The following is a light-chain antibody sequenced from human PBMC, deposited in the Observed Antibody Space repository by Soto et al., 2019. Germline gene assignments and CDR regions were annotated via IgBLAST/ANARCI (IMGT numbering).Light chain of an antibody. Sequence: DIVLTQSPATLSLSPGARATLSCRASQSVSSYLAWYQQKPGQAPRLLIYDASNRATGIPARFSGSGSGTDFTLTISSLGPEDSAVYYCHQRINWPRTFGQGTKLEIK. J-gene: IGKJ2*01. V-gene: IGKV3-11*01. CDR2: DAS. CDR3: HQRINWPRT. CDR1: QSVSSY.